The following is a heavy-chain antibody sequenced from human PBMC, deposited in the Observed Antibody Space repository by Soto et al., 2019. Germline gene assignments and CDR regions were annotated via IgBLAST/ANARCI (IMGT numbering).Heavy chain of an antibody. Sequence: QVQLVESGGGVVQPGRSLRLSCAASGFTFSSYGMHWVRQAPGKGLEWVAGIWYDGRNKYYADSVQGRFTISRDNSKNPLYLQMNSLRAEDTAVYYCARGTVCQHRRTFAIWGQGTMVTVSS. CDR3: ARGTVCQHRRTFAI. V-gene: IGHV3-33*01. J-gene: IGHJ3*02. CDR1: GFTFSSYG. CDR2: IWYDGRNK. D-gene: IGHD2-21*02.